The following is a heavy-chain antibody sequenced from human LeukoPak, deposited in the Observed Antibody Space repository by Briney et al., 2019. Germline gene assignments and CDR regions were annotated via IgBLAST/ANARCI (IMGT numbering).Heavy chain of an antibody. CDR2: IRSESYGGTT. Sequence: GRSLRLSCTASGFMFGGYAVSWVRQAPGKGLVWVGFIRSESYGGTTEYAASVKGRFTIPRDDSKSIAYLQMNSLKTEDTAVYYCSRAVAHLDYWGQGTLVTVSS. V-gene: IGHV3-49*04. J-gene: IGHJ4*02. CDR3: SRAVAHLDY. CDR1: GFMFGGYA. D-gene: IGHD4-23*01.